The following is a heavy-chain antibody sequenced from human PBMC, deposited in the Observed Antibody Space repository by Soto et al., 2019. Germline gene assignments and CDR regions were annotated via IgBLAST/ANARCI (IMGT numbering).Heavy chain of an antibody. V-gene: IGHV3-11*01. J-gene: IGHJ3*02. CDR2: ITSSGSML. Sequence: PGGVMRLSCAASELVFSAYYMSWIRQAPGKGLEWVSYITSSGSMLYYADSVKGRFTISRDNAKNSLYLQMNSLRAEDTAVYYCARDALNPLPDADFVIWGQGTMVTVSS. CDR1: ELVFSAYY. D-gene: IGHD2-8*01. CDR3: ARDALNPLPDADFVI.